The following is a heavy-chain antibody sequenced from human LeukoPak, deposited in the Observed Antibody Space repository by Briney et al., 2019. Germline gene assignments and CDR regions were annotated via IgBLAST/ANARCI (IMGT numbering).Heavy chain of an antibody. Sequence: SETLSLTCTVSGYSISSGYYWGWIRQPPGKGLEWIGSIYHSGSTYYNPSLKSRVTISVDTSKNQVSLKLSSVTAADTAVYYCARGGATRENFDYWGQGTLVTVSS. CDR2: IYHSGST. J-gene: IGHJ4*02. CDR1: GYSISSGYY. CDR3: ARGGATRENFDY. V-gene: IGHV4-38-2*02. D-gene: IGHD1-26*01.